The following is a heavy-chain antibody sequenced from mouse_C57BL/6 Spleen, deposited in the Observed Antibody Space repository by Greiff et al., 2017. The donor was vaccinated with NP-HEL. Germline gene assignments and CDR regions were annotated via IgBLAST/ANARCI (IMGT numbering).Heavy chain of an antibody. CDR2: IYPGSGNT. CDR1: GYTFTDYY. J-gene: IGHJ2*01. Sequence: QVQLQQSGAELVRPGASVKLSCKASGYTFTDYYINWVKQRPGQGLEWIARIYPGSGNTYYNEKFKGKATLTAEKSSSTAYMQLSSLTSEDSAVYFCAREATVVDYFDYWGQGTTLTVSS. V-gene: IGHV1-76*01. D-gene: IGHD1-1*01. CDR3: AREATVVDYFDY.